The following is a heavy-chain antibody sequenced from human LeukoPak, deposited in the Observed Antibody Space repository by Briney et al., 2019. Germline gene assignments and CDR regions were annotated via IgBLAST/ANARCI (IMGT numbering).Heavy chain of an antibody. V-gene: IGHV4-39*01. J-gene: IGHJ3*02. CDR3: ARITDRTTFGEIMHGFDI. CDR2: IYYNGRT. Sequence: SETLSLTCTVSGDSINNNNYYWGWIRQPPGKGLEWIGNIYYNGRTYYSPSLKSRGTISVDTSNNQFSLKLSSVTAADTAVYYCARITDRTTFGEIMHGFDIWGQGTPATVSS. CDR1: GDSINNNNYY. D-gene: IGHD3-3*01.